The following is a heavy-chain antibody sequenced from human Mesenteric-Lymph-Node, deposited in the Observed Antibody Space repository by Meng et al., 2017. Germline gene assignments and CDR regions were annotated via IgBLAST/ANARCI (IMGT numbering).Heavy chain of an antibody. CDR1: GGSVSSGPYY. CDR2: IYYSGSA. J-gene: IGHJ4*02. D-gene: IGHD3-10*01. CDR3: ATAYGSGSYCPY. V-gene: IGHV4-31*03. Sequence: SETLSLTCTVSGGSVSSGPYYWTWIRQHPGKGLEWIGYIYYSGSAYYKPSLKSRVTMSVDTSKNQFSLKLRSVTAADTAVYYCATAYGSGSYCPYWGQGTRVTCFS.